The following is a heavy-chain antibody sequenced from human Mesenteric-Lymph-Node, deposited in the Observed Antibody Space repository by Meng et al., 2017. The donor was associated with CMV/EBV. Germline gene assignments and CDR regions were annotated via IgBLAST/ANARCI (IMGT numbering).Heavy chain of an antibody. J-gene: IGHJ4*02. D-gene: IGHD6-19*01. Sequence: SCAAAGVPFDDCGMSWVRQAAGKGLEWVAGINWNGGSTGYAGSVQGRFTISRDNAKHSLYLQMNSLRAEDTALYYCARGAVARGFDYWGQGTLVTVSS. V-gene: IGHV3-20*04. CDR2: INWNGGST. CDR3: ARGAVARGFDY. CDR1: GVPFDDCG.